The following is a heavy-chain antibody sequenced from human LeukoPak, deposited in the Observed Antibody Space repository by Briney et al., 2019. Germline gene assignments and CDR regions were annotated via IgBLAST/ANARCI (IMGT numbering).Heavy chain of an antibody. Sequence: GGSLRLSCAASGFTFSSHGMHWVRQAPGKGLEWVAVISYDGSNTYYADSVKGRFTISRDNSKNTLYLQMNSLRAEDTAVYYCARGYLSSTRTDYFDYWGQGTLVTVSS. D-gene: IGHD6-13*01. CDR1: GFTFSSHG. V-gene: IGHV3-30*03. CDR2: ISYDGSNT. J-gene: IGHJ4*02. CDR3: ARGYLSSTRTDYFDY.